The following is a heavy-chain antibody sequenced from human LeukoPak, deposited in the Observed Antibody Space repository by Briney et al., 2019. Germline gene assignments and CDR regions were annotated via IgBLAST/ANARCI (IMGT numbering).Heavy chain of an antibody. CDR3: ARESRGGYCSGGSCYSSDDAFDI. J-gene: IGHJ3*02. D-gene: IGHD2-15*01. CDR1: GGSISSSNW. Sequence: SETLSLTCAVSGGSISSSNWWSWVRQPPGKGLEWIGEIYHSGSTNYNPSLKSRVTISVDKSKNQFSLKLSSVTAADTAVYYCARESRGGYCSGGSCYSSDDAFDIWGQGKMVTVSS. V-gene: IGHV4-4*02. CDR2: IYHSGST.